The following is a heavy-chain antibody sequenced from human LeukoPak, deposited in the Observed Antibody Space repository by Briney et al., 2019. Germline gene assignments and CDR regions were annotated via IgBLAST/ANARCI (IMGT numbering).Heavy chain of an antibody. CDR1: GGSFSGYY. CDR2: IHYSGSA. V-gene: IGHV4-34*01. J-gene: IGHJ4*02. D-gene: IGHD3-10*01. CDR3: ARGQWFRAF. Sequence: PSETLSLTCAVYGGSFSGYYWSWIRQPPGKGLEWIGEIHYSGSATYNPSLKSRVTISVDTSKNQFSLKMNSVTAADTAVYYCARGQWFRAFWSRGTPVTVSS.